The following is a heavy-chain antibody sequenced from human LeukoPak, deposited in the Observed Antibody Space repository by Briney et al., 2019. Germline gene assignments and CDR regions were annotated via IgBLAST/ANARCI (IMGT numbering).Heavy chain of an antibody. J-gene: IGHJ5*02. CDR3: TRDARPIYYYDSSGYYPNWFDP. V-gene: IGHV3-49*04. CDR2: IRSKAYGGTT. Sequence: GGSLRLSCAASGFTFGTYAMSWVRQAPGKGLEWVGFIRSKAYGGTTEYAASVKGRFTISRDDSKSIAYLQMNSLKTEDAAVYYCTRDARPIYYYDSSGYYPNWFDPWGQGTLVTVSS. D-gene: IGHD3-22*01. CDR1: GFTFGTYA.